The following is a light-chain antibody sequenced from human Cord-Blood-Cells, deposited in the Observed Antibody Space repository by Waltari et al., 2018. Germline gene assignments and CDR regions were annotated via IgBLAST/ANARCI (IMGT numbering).Light chain of an antibody. CDR2: DAS. J-gene: IGKJ1*01. Sequence: DIQMTQSPSTLSASVGERVTITCRASQSISSWLAWYQQKPGKAPKLLIYDASSLESGVPSRFSGSGSWTEFTLTISSLQPDDFATYYCQQYKSYSWTFGQGTKVEIK. V-gene: IGKV1-5*01. CDR1: QSISSW. CDR3: QQYKSYSWT.